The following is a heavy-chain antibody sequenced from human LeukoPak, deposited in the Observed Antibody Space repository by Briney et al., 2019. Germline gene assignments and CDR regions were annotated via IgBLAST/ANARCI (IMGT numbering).Heavy chain of an antibody. CDR1: GGSFSGYY. D-gene: IGHD3-9*01. J-gene: IGHJ4*02. V-gene: IGHV4-34*01. CDR3: ARRAWDILTGYYPYYFDY. CDR2: INHSGST. Sequence: SETLSLTCAVYGGSFSGYYWSWIRQPPGKRLEWIGEINHSGSTNYNPSLKSRVTISVDTSKNQFSLKLSSVTAADTAVYYCARRAWDILTGYYPYYFDYWGQGTLVTVSS.